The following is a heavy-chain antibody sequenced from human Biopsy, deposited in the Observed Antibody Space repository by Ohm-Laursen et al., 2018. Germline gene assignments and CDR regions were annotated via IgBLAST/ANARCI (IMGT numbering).Heavy chain of an antibody. J-gene: IGHJ5*02. V-gene: IGHV4-34*01. D-gene: IGHD1-20*01. Sequence: SDTLSLTCSVYVGSFSGYYWTWIRQPPGKGLEWIGEINHSGSTNYNPSLKSRVSISVDTSKNQFSLELNSVTAADTAVYYCARAGTAINGNSLGFDPWGQGTLVTVSS. CDR1: VGSFSGYY. CDR3: ARAGTAINGNSLGFDP. CDR2: INHSGST.